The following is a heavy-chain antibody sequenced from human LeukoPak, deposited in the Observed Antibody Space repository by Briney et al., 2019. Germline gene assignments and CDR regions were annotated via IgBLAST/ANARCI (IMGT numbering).Heavy chain of an antibody. Sequence: GGSLRLSCTASGFTFSSQELTWARQAPGKGLEWVSSISAGDTYINYADSVKGRFTISRDDSKNTLYLQMNSLRAEDTAVYYCAEHYVRGLAVANTDYWGQGTLVTVSS. CDR3: AEHYVRGLAVANTDY. J-gene: IGHJ4*02. V-gene: IGHV3-23*01. CDR1: GFTFSSQE. D-gene: IGHD6-19*01. CDR2: ISAGDTYI.